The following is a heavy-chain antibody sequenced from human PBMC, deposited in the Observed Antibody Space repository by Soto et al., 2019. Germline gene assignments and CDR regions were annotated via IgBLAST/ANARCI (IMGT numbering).Heavy chain of an antibody. D-gene: IGHD3-22*01. Sequence: ASVKVSCKASGYTFTSYYMHWVRQAPGQGLEWMGIINPSGGSTSYAQKFQGRVTMTRDTSTSTVYMELSSLRSEDTAVYYCARTTPYYYDSSGYYSRYYFDYWGQGTLVTVSS. CDR2: INPSGGST. J-gene: IGHJ4*02. CDR3: ARTTPYYYDSSGYYSRYYFDY. V-gene: IGHV1-46*01. CDR1: GYTFTSYY.